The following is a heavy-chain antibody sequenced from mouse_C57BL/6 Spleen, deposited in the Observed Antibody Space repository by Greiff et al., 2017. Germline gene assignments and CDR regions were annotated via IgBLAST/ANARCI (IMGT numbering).Heavy chain of an antibody. CDR3: ARGRDDGYSYYAMDY. D-gene: IGHD2-3*01. V-gene: IGHV1-81*01. CDR1: GYTFTSYG. J-gene: IGHJ4*01. Sequence: QVQLQQSGAELARPGASVKLSCKASGYTFTSYGISWVKQSTGQGLEWIGEIYPRSGNTYYNEKFKGKATLTADKSSSTAYMELRSLTSEDSAVYFCARGRDDGYSYYAMDYWGQGTSVTVSS. CDR2: IYPRSGNT.